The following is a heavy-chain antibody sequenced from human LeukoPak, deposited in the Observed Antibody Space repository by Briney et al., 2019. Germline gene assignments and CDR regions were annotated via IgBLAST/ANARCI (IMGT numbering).Heavy chain of an antibody. V-gene: IGHV3-74*01. CDR1: GFTFSSHW. J-gene: IGHJ4*02. D-gene: IGHD3-22*01. Sequence: PGGSLRLSCAASGFTFSSHWMYWVRQAPGKGLLWVSRINTDGSSTSYADSVKGRFTISRDNAKNSLYLQMNSLRAEDTAVYYCASGLDPKHPEYYYDSSGMFDWGQGTLVTVSS. CDR2: INTDGSST. CDR3: ASGLDPKHPEYYYDSSGMFD.